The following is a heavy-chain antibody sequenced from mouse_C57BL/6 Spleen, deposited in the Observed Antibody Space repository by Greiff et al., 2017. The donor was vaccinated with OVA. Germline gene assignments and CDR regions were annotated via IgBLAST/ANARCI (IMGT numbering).Heavy chain of an antibody. Sequence: EVKLVESGGGLVQPGGSMKLSCVASGFTFSNYWMNWVRQSPEKGLEWVAQIRLKSDNYATPYAESVKGRFTISRDDSKSSVYLQMNNLRAEDTGVYYCTGDCGNWYFDDWGTGTTVTVSS. J-gene: IGHJ1*03. V-gene: IGHV6-3*01. CDR1: GFTFSNYW. CDR2: IRLKSDNYAT. D-gene: IGHD1-1*01. CDR3: TGDCGNWYFDD.